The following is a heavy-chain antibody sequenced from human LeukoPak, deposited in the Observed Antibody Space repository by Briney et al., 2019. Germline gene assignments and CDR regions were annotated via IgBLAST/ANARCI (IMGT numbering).Heavy chain of an antibody. V-gene: IGHV3-11*01. CDR1: GFTFSDYY. CDR3: ARDSVAGTRFDWFDP. Sequence: GGSLRLSCAASGFTFSDYYMSWIRQAPGKGLEWVSYISSSGSTIYYADSVKGRFTISRDNAKNSLYLQMNSLRAEDTAVYYCARDSVAGTRFDWFDPWGQGTLVTVSS. D-gene: IGHD6-19*01. CDR2: ISSSGSTI. J-gene: IGHJ5*02.